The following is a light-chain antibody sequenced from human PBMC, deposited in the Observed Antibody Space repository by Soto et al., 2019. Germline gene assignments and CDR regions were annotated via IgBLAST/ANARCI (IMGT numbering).Light chain of an antibody. J-gene: IGLJ1*01. CDR1: SSDVGGYNY. CDR2: DVS. V-gene: IGLV2-14*01. CDR3: SSYTSSTWV. Sequence: QSALTQPASVSGSPGQSITISCTGTSSDVGGYNYVSWYQQHPGKAPKLMIYDVSNRPSGVSNRFSGSKSGNTASLTISGLQAEDEADYYCSSYTSSTWVFGPGTKVTVL.